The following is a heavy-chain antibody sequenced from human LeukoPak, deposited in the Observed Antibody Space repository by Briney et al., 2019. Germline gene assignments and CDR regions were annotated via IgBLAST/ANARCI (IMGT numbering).Heavy chain of an antibody. CDR1: RFSFSTSE. CDR2: ISTTGNDI. J-gene: IGHJ3*02. V-gene: IGHV3-48*03. D-gene: IGHD3-22*01. CDR3: ARETRDSSGFGAFDI. Sequence: PGGSLRLSCVASRFSFSTSEMSWVRQAPGKGLEWLSYISTTGNDIIYADSVKGRFTMSRDNAKNSLFLQMNSLRAEDTAVYYCARETRDSSGFGAFDIWGRGTMVTVS.